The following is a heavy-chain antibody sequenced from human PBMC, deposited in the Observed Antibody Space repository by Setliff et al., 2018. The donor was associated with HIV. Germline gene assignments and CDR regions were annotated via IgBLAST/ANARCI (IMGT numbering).Heavy chain of an antibody. J-gene: IGHJ4*02. CDR1: GFSVGDNY. Sequence: GGSLRLSCEISGFSVGDNYMTWVRQTPKMGLEWVSLIYAAGAPYYADSVEGRFTISRDTSTNTLYLQMHSLRADDTAVYYCAKGSGFHDYWGQGTRVTVS. D-gene: IGHD6-19*01. CDR3: AKGSGFHDY. CDR2: IYAAGAP. V-gene: IGHV3-53*01.